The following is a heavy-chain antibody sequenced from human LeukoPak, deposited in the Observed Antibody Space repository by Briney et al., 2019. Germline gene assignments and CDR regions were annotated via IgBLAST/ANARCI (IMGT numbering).Heavy chain of an antibody. V-gene: IGHV3-23*01. CDR1: GFTFSSYA. Sequence: GGSLRLSCAASGFTFSSYAMSWVRQAPGKGLEWVSAISGSGGSTYYADSVKGRFTISRDNSKNTLYLQMNSLRAEDTAVHYCAKDLRFLEWFFDYWGQGTLVTVSS. J-gene: IGHJ4*02. D-gene: IGHD3-3*01. CDR3: AKDLRFLEWFFDY. CDR2: ISGSGGST.